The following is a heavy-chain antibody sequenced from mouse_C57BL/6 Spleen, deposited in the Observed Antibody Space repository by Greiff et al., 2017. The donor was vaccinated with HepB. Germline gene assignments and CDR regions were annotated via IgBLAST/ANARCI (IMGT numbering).Heavy chain of an antibody. Sequence: QVQLQQSGAELVKPGASVKMSCKASGYTFTSYWITWVKQRPGQGLEWIGDIYPGSGSTNYNEKFKSKATLTVDTSSSTAYMQLSSLTSEDSAVYYCASSYYDYEHYYAMDYWGQGTSVTVSS. CDR3: ASSYYDYEHYYAMDY. CDR1: GYTFTSYW. CDR2: IYPGSGST. D-gene: IGHD2-4*01. V-gene: IGHV1-55*01. J-gene: IGHJ4*01.